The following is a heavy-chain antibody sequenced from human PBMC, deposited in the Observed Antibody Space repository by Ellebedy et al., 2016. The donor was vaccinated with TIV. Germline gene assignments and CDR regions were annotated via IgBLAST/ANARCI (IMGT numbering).Heavy chain of an antibody. D-gene: IGHD3-16*02. Sequence: PGGSLRLSCSGSGFTFSTYAMHWVRQAPGKGLEWVSTITGSGGSTYYADSVKGRFTISRDTSKNTLYLQMNSLGADDTALYYCAKYRQGNYYGVDVWGQGTTVTVSS. CDR3: AKYRQGNYYGVDV. CDR2: ITGSGGST. CDR1: GFTFSTYA. V-gene: IGHV3-23*01. J-gene: IGHJ6*02.